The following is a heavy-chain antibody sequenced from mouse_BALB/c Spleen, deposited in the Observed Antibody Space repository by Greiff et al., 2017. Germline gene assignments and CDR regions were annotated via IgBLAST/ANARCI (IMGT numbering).Heavy chain of an antibody. V-gene: IGHV1-4*02. CDR2: INPSSGYT. CDR1: GYTFTSYT. Sequence: QVQLKQSAAELARPGASVKMSCKASGYTFTSYTMHWVKQRPGQGLEWIGYINPSSGYTEYNQKFKDKTTLTADKSSSTAYMQLSSLTSEDSAVYYCARSSYYYGSSLWYFDVWGAGTTVTVSS. CDR3: ARSSYYYGSSLWYFDV. J-gene: IGHJ1*01. D-gene: IGHD1-1*01.